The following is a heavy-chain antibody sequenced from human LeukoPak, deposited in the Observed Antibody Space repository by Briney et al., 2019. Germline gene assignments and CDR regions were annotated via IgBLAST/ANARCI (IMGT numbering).Heavy chain of an antibody. Sequence: GGSLRLSCAASGFTFSSYSMNWVRQAPRKGLEWVSSISSSSSYIYYADSVEGPFTISRDNAKNSLYLQMNSLRADDTAVYYCARGHLYFDWLIDYWGQGTLVTVSS. J-gene: IGHJ4*02. CDR2: ISSSSSYI. CDR1: GFTFSSYS. V-gene: IGHV3-21*01. CDR3: ARGHLYFDWLIDY. D-gene: IGHD3-9*01.